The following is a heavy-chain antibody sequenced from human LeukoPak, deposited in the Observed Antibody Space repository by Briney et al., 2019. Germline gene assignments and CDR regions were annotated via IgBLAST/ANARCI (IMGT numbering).Heavy chain of an antibody. CDR2: ISSSGTTI. CDR3: ARGRTIFGVESDAFDI. Sequence: GGSLRLSCAASGFTFSDYYMSWIRQAPGKGLEWVSYISSSGTTISYTDSVKGRFTISRDNAKNSLYLQMNSLRAEDTAVYYCARGRTIFGVESDAFDIWGQGTMVTVSS. CDR1: GFTFSDYY. J-gene: IGHJ3*02. V-gene: IGHV3-11*04. D-gene: IGHD3-3*01.